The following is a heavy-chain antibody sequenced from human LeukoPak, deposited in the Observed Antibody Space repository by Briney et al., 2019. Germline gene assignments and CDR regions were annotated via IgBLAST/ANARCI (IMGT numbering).Heavy chain of an antibody. Sequence: GGSLRLSRAASGFTFSDYYMSWIRQAPGKGLEWTSYITSSGSTIYYTDSVKGRFTVSRDNAKNSLYLQMNSLRAEDTAVYFCARHIEAATALHYWGQGTLVTVSS. D-gene: IGHD2-21*01. CDR2: ITSSGSTI. CDR1: GFTFSDYY. J-gene: IGHJ4*02. CDR3: ARHIEAATALHY. V-gene: IGHV3-11*01.